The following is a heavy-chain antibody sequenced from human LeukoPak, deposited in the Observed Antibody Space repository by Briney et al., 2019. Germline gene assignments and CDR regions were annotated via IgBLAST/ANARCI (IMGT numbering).Heavy chain of an antibody. CDR1: GGTFISYA. CDR3: ARGPDSSGYNSEYSFEY. CDR2: IIPIFGTA. J-gene: IGHJ4*02. V-gene: IGHV1-69*13. Sequence: ASVKVSCKASGGTFISYAISWVRQAPGQGLEWMGGIIPIFGTANYAQKFQGRVTITADESTSTAYMELSSLRAEDTAVYYCARGPDSSGYNSEYSFEYWGQGTLVTVSS. D-gene: IGHD3-22*01.